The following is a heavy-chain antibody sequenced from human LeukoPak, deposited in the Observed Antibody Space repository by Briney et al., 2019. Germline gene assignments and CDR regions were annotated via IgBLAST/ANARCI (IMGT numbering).Heavy chain of an antibody. V-gene: IGHV3-23*01. CDR1: GFTFSSYA. Sequence: GGSLRLSCAASGFTFSSYAMNWVRQAPGKGLEWVSSINVSGGSTYYADSVKGRFTISRDNSKNTLYLQMNSLGAEDTAVYYCAKPARTDYADYWGRGTLVTVSS. D-gene: IGHD1-14*01. CDR3: AKPARTDYADY. J-gene: IGHJ4*02. CDR2: INVSGGST.